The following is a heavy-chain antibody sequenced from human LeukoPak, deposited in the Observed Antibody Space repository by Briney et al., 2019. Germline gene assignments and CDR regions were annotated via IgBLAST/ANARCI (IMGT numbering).Heavy chain of an antibody. CDR1: GGSISSGGYS. J-gene: IGHJ4*02. Sequence: SQTLSLTCAVSGGSISSGGYSWSWIRQPPGKGLEWIGEINHSGSTNYNPSLKSRVTISVDTSKSQFSLKLSSVTAADTAVYYCARHRGSIVGATTYFDYWGQGTLVTVSS. CDR3: ARHRGSIVGATTYFDY. CDR2: INHSGST. V-gene: IGHV4-30-2*01. D-gene: IGHD1-26*01.